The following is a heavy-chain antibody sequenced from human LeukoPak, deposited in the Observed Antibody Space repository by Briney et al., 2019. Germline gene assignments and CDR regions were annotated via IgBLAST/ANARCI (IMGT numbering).Heavy chain of an antibody. D-gene: IGHD4-17*01. CDR1: GGSISGSSYY. CDR3: AREGSTTVTTDY. Sequence: SETLSLTCTVSGGSISGSSYYWGWIRQPPGKGLEWIGSIYYSGSTYYNPSLKSRVTISVDTSKNQFSLKLSSVTAADTAVYYCAREGSTTVTTDYWGQGTLVTVSS. CDR2: IYYSGST. V-gene: IGHV4-39*07. J-gene: IGHJ4*02.